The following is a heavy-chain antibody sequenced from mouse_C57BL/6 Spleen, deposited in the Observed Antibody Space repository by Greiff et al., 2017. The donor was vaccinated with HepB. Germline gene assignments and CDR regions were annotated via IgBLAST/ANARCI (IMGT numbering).Heavy chain of an antibody. Sequence: VQLQESGAELAKPGASVKLSCKASGYTFTSYWMHWVKQRPGQGLEWIGNINPSSGDTKYNQKFKDKATLTADKPSSTAYMQRSSLTYEDSAVYYCASLYYDYDGFAYWGQGTLVTVSA. J-gene: IGHJ3*01. V-gene: IGHV1-7*01. CDR1: GYTFTSYW. CDR3: ASLYYDYDGFAY. D-gene: IGHD2-4*01. CDR2: INPSSGDT.